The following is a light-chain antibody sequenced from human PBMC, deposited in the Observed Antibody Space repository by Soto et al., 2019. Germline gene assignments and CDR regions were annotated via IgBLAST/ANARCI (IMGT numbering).Light chain of an antibody. CDR3: QKYNSAPRT. CDR2: GAS. J-gene: IGKJ1*01. V-gene: IGKV1-27*01. Sequence: DIQMTQSPSSLSASVGDRVTITCRASQGISNYLAWYQQKPGKVPKLLIQGASTLQSGVPSRFSGSGSGTDFTITISSLQPEDVATYYCQKYNSAPRTFGQGTKVEIK. CDR1: QGISNY.